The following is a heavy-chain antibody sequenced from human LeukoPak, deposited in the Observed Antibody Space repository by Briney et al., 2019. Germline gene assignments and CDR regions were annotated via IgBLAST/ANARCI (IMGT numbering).Heavy chain of an antibody. V-gene: IGHV3-23*01. CDR2: ISGSGGST. CDR1: GFSFSNYA. J-gene: IGHJ4*02. D-gene: IGHD3-10*01. Sequence: GGSLRLSCAASGFSFSNYAMSWVRQAPGKGLEWVSAISGSGGSTYYADSVKGRFTISRDNSKNTLYLQMNSLRAEDTAVYYCAKAALWFGSLYYFDYWGQGTLVTVSS. CDR3: AKAALWFGSLYYFDY.